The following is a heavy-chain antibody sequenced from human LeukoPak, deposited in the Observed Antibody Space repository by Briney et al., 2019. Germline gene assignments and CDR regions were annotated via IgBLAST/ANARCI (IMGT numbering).Heavy chain of an antibody. CDR2: ISSSSSTI. J-gene: IGHJ4*02. D-gene: IGHD3-22*01. Sequence: GGSLRLSCAASGFTFSSYSMNWVRQAPGKGLEWVSYISSSSSTIYYADSVKGRFTISRDNAKNSLYLQMNSLRAEDTAVYYCARMYYYDSSGYYYHLDYWGQGTLVTVSS. V-gene: IGHV3-48*01. CDR1: GFTFSSYS. CDR3: ARMYYYDSSGYYYHLDY.